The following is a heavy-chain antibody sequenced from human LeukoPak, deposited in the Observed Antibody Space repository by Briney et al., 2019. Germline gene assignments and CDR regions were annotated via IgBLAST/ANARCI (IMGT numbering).Heavy chain of an antibody. CDR3: ARPYYYDSRIDP. V-gene: IGHV4-30-4*01. Sequence: SETLSLTCTVSGGSISSGDYYWSWIRQPPGKGLEWIGYFYYSGSTYYNPSLKSRVTISVDTSMNQFSLKLSSVTAADTAVYYCARPYYYDSRIDPWGQGTLVTVSS. J-gene: IGHJ5*02. D-gene: IGHD3-22*01. CDR2: FYYSGST. CDR1: GGSISSGDYY.